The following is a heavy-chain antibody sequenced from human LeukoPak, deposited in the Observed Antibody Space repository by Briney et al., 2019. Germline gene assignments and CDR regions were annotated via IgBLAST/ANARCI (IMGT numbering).Heavy chain of an antibody. V-gene: IGHV1-18*01. CDR2: ISAYNGNT. D-gene: IGHD6-19*01. CDR3: ARARSSGWSRYYYMDV. J-gene: IGHJ6*03. Sequence: ASVKVSCKASGYTFTSYGISWVRQAPGQGLEWMGWISAYNGNTNYAQKLQGRVTMTTDTSTSTAYMELRSLRSEDTAVYYCARARSSGWSRYYYMDVWGKGTTVTVSS. CDR1: GYTFTSYG.